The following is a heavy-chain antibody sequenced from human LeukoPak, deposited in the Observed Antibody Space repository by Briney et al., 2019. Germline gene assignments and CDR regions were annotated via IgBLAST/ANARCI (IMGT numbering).Heavy chain of an antibody. V-gene: IGHV4-34*01. Sequence: SETLSLTCAVYGGSFGGYYWSWIRQPPGKGLEWIGEINHSGSTNYNPSLKSRVTISVDTSKNQFSLKLSSVTAADTAVYYCARQLATPGVFDYWGQGTLVTVSS. J-gene: IGHJ4*02. CDR3: ARQLATPGVFDY. CDR1: GGSFGGYY. D-gene: IGHD1-1*01. CDR2: INHSGST.